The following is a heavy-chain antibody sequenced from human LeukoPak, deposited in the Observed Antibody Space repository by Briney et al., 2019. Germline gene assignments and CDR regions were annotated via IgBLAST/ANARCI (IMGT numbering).Heavy chain of an antibody. CDR1: GFTFSDYY. V-gene: IGHV3-11*01. D-gene: IGHD3-22*01. J-gene: IGHJ4*02. CDR2: ISTSAGTI. CDR3: ARDAIDSSGFDFDY. Sequence: GESLRLSCAASGFTFSDYYMTWIRQAPGKGLEWISYISTSAGTIYYADSVKGRFTISRDNAKHSLYLQMNSLRAEDTAVYYCARDAIDSSGFDFDYWGQGTLVTVSS.